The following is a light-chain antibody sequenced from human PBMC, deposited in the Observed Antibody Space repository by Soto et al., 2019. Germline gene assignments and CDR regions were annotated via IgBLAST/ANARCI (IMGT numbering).Light chain of an antibody. CDR2: AAS. CDR1: QTIIRY. Sequence: DIQMTQSPSSLSASVGDRVTITCRASQTIIRYLNWYQQKVGRAPNLLLYAASSLQSGVPSRFSGSGSGTEFTLTISSLQPEDFATYYCQQSYSTLFSFGPGTKVEIK. J-gene: IGKJ3*01. CDR3: QQSYSTLFS. V-gene: IGKV1-39*01.